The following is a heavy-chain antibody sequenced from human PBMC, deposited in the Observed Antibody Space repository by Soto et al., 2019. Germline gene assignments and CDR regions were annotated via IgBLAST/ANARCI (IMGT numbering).Heavy chain of an antibody. CDR1: GFSFSTW. J-gene: IGHJ4*02. CDR2: INSDGSSI. D-gene: IGHD5-12*01. V-gene: IGHV3-74*01. Sequence: EVQLVESGGGVVQPGGSLRLSCVASGFSFSTWMHWVRQAPGKGLEWLSRINSDGSSISYADFVKGRFTVSRDNVKNTLYLQIDSLTVEDTAMYYCTRGASGYGNFDYWGQGVLLTVS. CDR3: TRGASGYGNFDY.